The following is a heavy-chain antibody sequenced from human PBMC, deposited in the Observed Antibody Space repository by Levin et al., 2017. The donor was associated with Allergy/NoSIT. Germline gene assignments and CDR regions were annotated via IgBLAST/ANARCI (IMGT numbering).Heavy chain of an antibody. D-gene: IGHD3-10*01. V-gene: IGHV3-30-3*01. CDR3: ARAPGLLWFGGLLPDY. J-gene: IGHJ4*02. CDR2: ISYDGSNK. CDR1: GFTFSSYA. Sequence: GGSLRLSCAASGFTFSSYAMHWVRQAPGKGLEWVAVISYDGSNKYYADSVKGRFTISRDNSKNTLYLQMNSLRAEDTAVYYCARAPGLLWFGGLLPDYWGQGTLVTVSS.